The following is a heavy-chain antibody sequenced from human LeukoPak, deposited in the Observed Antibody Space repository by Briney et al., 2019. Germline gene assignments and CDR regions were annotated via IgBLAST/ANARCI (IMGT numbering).Heavy chain of an antibody. D-gene: IGHD3-10*01. V-gene: IGHV3-21*01. Sequence: GGSLRLSCAASGFTFSNYGMNWVRQAPGKGLEWVSFTDTSGNYIYYGDSVKGRFNISRDNVKNLVFLQMNGLRAEDTAVYYCARGRSITLLRGVAMSDGFDIWDQGAMVAVTS. CDR3: ARGRSITLLRGVAMSDGFDI. CDR2: TDTSGNYI. J-gene: IGHJ3*02. CDR1: GFTFSNYG.